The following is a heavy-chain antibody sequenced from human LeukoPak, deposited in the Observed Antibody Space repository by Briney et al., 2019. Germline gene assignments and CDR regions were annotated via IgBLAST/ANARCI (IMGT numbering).Heavy chain of an antibody. Sequence: GGPLRLSCAASRFTFSSYEMNSVPHAPRKGLEWVSYFSSSSTTIYYTDTVKGRFTISTDNAKTSLYLQMNSLSAEDTPVYYCASDPPAMVTWYFDYWRQGTLVTVSS. V-gene: IGHV3-48*03. J-gene: IGHJ4*02. D-gene: IGHD5-18*01. CDR2: FSSSSTTI. CDR1: RFTFSSYE. CDR3: ASDPPAMVTWYFDY.